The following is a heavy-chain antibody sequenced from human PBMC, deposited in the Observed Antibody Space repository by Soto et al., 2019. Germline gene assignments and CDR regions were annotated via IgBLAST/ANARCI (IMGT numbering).Heavy chain of an antibody. Sequence: PGESLKISCKGSGYSFTSYWIGWVRQMPGKGLEWMGIIYPGDSDTRYSPSFQGQVTISADKSISTAYLQWSSLEASDTAMYYCARLGICSGGSCYAFDIWGQGTMVTVSS. V-gene: IGHV5-51*01. J-gene: IGHJ3*02. D-gene: IGHD2-15*01. CDR2: IYPGDSDT. CDR1: GYSFTSYW. CDR3: ARLGICSGGSCYAFDI.